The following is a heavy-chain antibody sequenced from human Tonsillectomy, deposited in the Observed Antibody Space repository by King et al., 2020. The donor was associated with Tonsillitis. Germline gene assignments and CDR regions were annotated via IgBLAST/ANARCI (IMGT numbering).Heavy chain of an antibody. CDR1: GGSISSSSYY. D-gene: IGHD3-22*01. CDR3: ARLGYYDSSGYLYYVDY. Sequence: QLQESGPGLVKPSETLSLTCTVSGGSISSSSYYWGWIRQPPGKGLEWIGNIFHSGSTYYNPSLKSRVTISVDTSKNRFSLKLSSVTAADTAVYYCARLGYYDSSGYLYYVDYWGQGTLVTVSS. J-gene: IGHJ4*02. CDR2: IFHSGST. V-gene: IGHV4-39*01.